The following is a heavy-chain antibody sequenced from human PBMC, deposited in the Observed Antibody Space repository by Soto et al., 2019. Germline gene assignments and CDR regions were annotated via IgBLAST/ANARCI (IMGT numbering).Heavy chain of an antibody. CDR2: ISFDRSNI. CDR3: AKDQGRIVTATRELDY. J-gene: IGHJ4*02. D-gene: IGHD1-26*01. CDR1: GFTFNSFG. V-gene: IGHV3-30*18. Sequence: QVQLVQSGGGVVQPGKSLRLSCAASGFTFNSFGMHWVRQAPGKGLEWVALISFDRSNIYYADSVRGRFTISSDDSKNILYLQMDSLRSEDTAVYYCAKDQGRIVTATRELDYWGQGTLVTVSS.